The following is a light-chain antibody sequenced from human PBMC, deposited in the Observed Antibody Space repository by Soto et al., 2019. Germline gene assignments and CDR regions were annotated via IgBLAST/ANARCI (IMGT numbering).Light chain of an antibody. CDR1: QRVSASY. J-gene: IGKJ2*01. Sequence: EIVLSQSPGTLSLSPGERATLSCRASQRVSASYLAWYQQKPGQCPRLLIYDASSRATGIPDRFSGNGSGTDFTLTINSLEPEDFAVYFCQQYGGSPPGYVFGQGTKLEIK. CDR3: QQYGGSPPGYV. CDR2: DAS. V-gene: IGKV3-20*01.